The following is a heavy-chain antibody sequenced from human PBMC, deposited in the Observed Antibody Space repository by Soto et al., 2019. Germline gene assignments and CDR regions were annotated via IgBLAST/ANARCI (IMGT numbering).Heavy chain of an antibody. CDR1: GGTFSSYA. Sequence: SVKVSCKASGGTFSSYAISWVRQAPGQGLEWMGGIIPIFGTANYAQKFQGRVTITADKSTSTAYMELSSLRSEDTAVYYCGGREGSSSYYYYYYGMDVWGQGTTVTVSS. CDR2: IIPIFGTA. J-gene: IGHJ6*02. D-gene: IGHD6-6*01. CDR3: GGREGSSSYYYYYYGMDV. V-gene: IGHV1-69*06.